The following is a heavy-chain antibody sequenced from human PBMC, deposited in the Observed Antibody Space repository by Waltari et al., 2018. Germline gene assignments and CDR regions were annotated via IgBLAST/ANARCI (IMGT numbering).Heavy chain of an antibody. Sequence: EVQLLESGGGLVPPGGSLSLSCAASGVTFSGFDRSWGRQAPGKGLGWVSGITGSGTGTYYTQSVKGRFTISRDNSKNTIYLQLYSLRAEDTALYYCAKDTAVASVNYFDYWGQGTLVTVSS. V-gene: IGHV3-23*01. CDR2: ITGSGTGT. CDR3: AKDTAVASVNYFDY. CDR1: GVTFSGFD. J-gene: IGHJ4*02.